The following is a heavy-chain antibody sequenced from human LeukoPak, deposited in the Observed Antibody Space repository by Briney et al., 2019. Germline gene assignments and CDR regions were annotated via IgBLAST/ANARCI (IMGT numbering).Heavy chain of an antibody. CDR3: TRDLRGYSYGYFDY. V-gene: IGHV3-48*01. CDR1: GFTFSSYS. Sequence: GGSLRLSCAASGFTFSSYSINWVRQAPGKGLEWLSYISSSSSTTYYADSMKGRFTISRDNAKNSLYLEMNSLRAEDTAVYYCTRDLRGYSYGYFDYWGQATLVTVSS. J-gene: IGHJ4*02. D-gene: IGHD5-18*01. CDR2: ISSSSSTT.